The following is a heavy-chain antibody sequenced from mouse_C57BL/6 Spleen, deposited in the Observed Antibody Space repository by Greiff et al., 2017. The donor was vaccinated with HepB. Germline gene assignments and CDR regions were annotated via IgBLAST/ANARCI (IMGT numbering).Heavy chain of an antibody. Sequence: DVQLQESGAELVRPGASVKLSCTASGFNIKDYYMHWVKQRPEQGLEWIGRIDPEDGDTEYAPKFQGKATMTADTSSNTAYLQLSSLTSEDTAVYYCTTNYYGTGYRYFDVWGTGTTVTVSS. V-gene: IGHV14-1*01. CDR3: TTNYYGTGYRYFDV. J-gene: IGHJ1*03. CDR2: IDPEDGDT. D-gene: IGHD1-1*01. CDR1: GFNIKDYY.